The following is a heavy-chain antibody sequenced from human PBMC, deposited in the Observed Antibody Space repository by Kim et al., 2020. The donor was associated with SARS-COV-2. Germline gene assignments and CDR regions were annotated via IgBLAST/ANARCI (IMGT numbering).Heavy chain of an antibody. CDR3: ARGFWSGRYYYDYMDV. Sequence: SETLSLTCSVSGGSMSSYYWSWIRQPPGKGLEWIGQIYYSGSTNYNPSLKSRVSISLDTPKKQFSLKLSSVTAADTAVYYCARGFWSGRYYYDYMDVWGKGTPVTVSS. CDR2: IYYSGST. D-gene: IGHD3-3*01. V-gene: IGHV4-59*01. CDR1: GGSMSSYY. J-gene: IGHJ6*03.